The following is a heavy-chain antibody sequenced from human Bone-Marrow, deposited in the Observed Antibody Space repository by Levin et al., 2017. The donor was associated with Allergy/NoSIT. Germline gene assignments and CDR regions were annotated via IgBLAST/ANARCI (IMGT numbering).Heavy chain of an antibody. V-gene: IGHV3-23*01. D-gene: IGHD3-22*01. CDR2: ISGYGDRI. J-gene: IGHJ4*02. CDR1: GFTFSSYA. CDR3: AKDYKAYSSCHGV. Sequence: GGSLRLSCVASGFTFSSYAMSWVRLAPGKGLEWVSAISGYGDRIYYADSVKGRFTISRDNSQRTLYLQISSLRAEATATYFCAKDYKAYSSCHGVWGPGTQLTVSS.